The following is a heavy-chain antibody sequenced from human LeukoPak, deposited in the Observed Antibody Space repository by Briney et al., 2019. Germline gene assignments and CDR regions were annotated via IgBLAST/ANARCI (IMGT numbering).Heavy chain of an antibody. D-gene: IGHD1-26*01. Sequence: SETLSLTCTVSGASVTTHYWSWIRQPPGKGLEWIGNIFYRGINSYHSSYDSSLKSRVTMSVDTSKNQFSLKLSSVTAADTAVYYCARDIVPMRVGAKNWFDPWGQGTLVTVSS. CDR3: ARDIVPMRVGAKNWFDP. V-gene: IGHV4-59*02. J-gene: IGHJ5*02. CDR2: IFYRGINSYHS. CDR1: GASVTTHY.